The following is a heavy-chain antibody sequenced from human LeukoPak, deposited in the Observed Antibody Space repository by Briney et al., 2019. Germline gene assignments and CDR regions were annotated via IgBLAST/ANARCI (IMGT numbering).Heavy chain of an antibody. CDR3: ATYAGRSSKYFQH. V-gene: IGHV5-51*01. J-gene: IGHJ1*01. CDR2: INPGDSDT. CDR1: GYSFTNSW. Sequence: GESLKISCKGSGYSFTNSWIGWVRQMPGKGLEWMGIINPGDSDTRYSPSLQGRVTISADKSINTAYLQWSSLKASDTAMYYCATYAGRSSKYFQHWGQGTLVSVSS. D-gene: IGHD3-10*01.